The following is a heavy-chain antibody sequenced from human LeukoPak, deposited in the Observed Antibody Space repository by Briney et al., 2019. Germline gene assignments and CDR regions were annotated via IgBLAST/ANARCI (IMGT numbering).Heavy chain of an antibody. Sequence: GASVKVSCKASGYSFTGYYMQWVRKAPGQGLEWMVRINPNSGGTNYAQKFQGRVTMTRDTSISTAYMELSRLRSDDTAVYYCARTPRYSSSWYEPNWFDPWGQGTLVTVSS. D-gene: IGHD6-13*01. V-gene: IGHV1-2*06. CDR1: GYSFTGYY. CDR3: ARTPRYSSSWYEPNWFDP. J-gene: IGHJ5*02. CDR2: INPNSGGT.